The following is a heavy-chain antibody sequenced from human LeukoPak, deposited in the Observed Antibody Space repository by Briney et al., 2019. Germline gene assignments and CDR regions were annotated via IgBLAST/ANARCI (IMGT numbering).Heavy chain of an antibody. CDR2: IYYSGST. D-gene: IGHD3-10*01. Sequence: SETLSLTCTVSGGSINSYYWTWIRQPPGKGLEWLGYIYYSGSTNYNPSLKSRVTISLDTSKNQFSLKLSSVTAADTAVYYCARDRGGFDYWGQGTLVTVSS. J-gene: IGHJ4*02. V-gene: IGHV4-59*12. CDR3: ARDRGGFDY. CDR1: GGSINSYY.